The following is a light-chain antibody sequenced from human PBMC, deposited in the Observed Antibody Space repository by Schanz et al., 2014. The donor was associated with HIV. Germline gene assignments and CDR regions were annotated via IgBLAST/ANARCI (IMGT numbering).Light chain of an antibody. V-gene: IGLV2-14*01. CDR1: TNDVGTYDF. CDR2: DVS. Sequence: QSALTQPASVSGSPGQSITISCTGSTNDVGTYDFVSWYQQHPGKAPKLMIYDVSNRPSGVSSRFSGSKSGNTASLTISGLQAEDEADYFCSSYTSFSTLIFGGGTKVPVL. CDR3: SSYTSFSTLI. J-gene: IGLJ2*01.